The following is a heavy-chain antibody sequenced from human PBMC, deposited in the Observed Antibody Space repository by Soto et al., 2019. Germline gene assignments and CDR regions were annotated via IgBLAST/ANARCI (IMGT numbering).Heavy chain of an antibody. Sequence: QVQLQESGPGLVKPSETLSLTCTVSGGSISSYYWSWIRQPPGKGLEWIGYIYYSGSTNYNPYLKSRVTISVDTSKNQFSLKLSSVTAADTAVYYCARYGSGSSVWFDPWGQGTLVTVSS. CDR1: GGSISSYY. CDR3: ARYGSGSSVWFDP. J-gene: IGHJ5*02. CDR2: IYYSGST. D-gene: IGHD3-10*01. V-gene: IGHV4-59*01.